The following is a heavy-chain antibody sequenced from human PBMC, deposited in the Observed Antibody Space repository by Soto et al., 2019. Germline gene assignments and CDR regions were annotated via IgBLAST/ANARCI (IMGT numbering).Heavy chain of an antibody. V-gene: IGHV3-21*01. D-gene: IGHD3-10*01. CDR1: GVTFSSFS. CDR2: ILSSSGSI. J-gene: IGHJ6*03. CDR3: ARASGEQPARRGFYYYYMDV. Sequence: EVQLVESGGGLVKPGGSLRLSCAASGVTFSSFSFNWVRQAPGKGLEWVSFILSSSGSIYYADSVKGRFTISRDNAKNSLYLQMNSLKDEDAAVYYCARASGEQPARRGFYYYYMDVWGKGTTVTVSS.